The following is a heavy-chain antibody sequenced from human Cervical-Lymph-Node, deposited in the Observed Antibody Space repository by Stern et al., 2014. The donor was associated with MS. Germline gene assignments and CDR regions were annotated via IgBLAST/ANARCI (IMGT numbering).Heavy chain of an antibody. CDR2: FYPSDSDI. CDR1: GDSFPRYA. D-gene: IGHD4-11*01. Sequence: VQLVQSGAAVKKPGESLKISCSLSGDSFPRYAIAWVRQMPGTVLEWMGMFYPSDSDIRYSPSFQGQVTISADQSISTAYLQWSSLKASDTAIYYCATSLDADYIGYFDSWGQGTLVTVSS. V-gene: IGHV5-51*03. CDR3: ATSLDADYIGYFDS. J-gene: IGHJ4*02.